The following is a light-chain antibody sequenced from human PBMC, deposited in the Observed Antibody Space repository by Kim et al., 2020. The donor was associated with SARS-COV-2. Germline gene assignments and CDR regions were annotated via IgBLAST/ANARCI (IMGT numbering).Light chain of an antibody. V-gene: IGKV3-20*01. CDR1: QSVTSNY. J-gene: IGKJ5*01. CDR3: QQYGGSPSFT. Sequence: PGDGATHSCRASQSVTSNYLAWYQQRPGQAPRLLIYAASKRADGIPDRFSGSGSGADFTLTISRLEPEDFAVYYCQQYGGSPSFTFGQGTRLEIK. CDR2: AAS.